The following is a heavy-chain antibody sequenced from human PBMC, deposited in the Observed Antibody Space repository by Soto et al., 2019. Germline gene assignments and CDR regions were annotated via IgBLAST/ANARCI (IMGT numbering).Heavy chain of an antibody. CDR3: ARDMYSSRQASYGMDV. CDR1: GFTFSSYG. Sequence: GGSLRLSCAASGFTFSSYGMHWVRQAPGKGLEWVAVISYDGSNKYYADSVKGRFTISRDNSKNTLYLQMNSLRAEDTAVYYCARDMYSSRQASYGMDVWGQGTTVTVSS. J-gene: IGHJ6*02. D-gene: IGHD6-13*01. CDR2: ISYDGSNK. V-gene: IGHV3-30*03.